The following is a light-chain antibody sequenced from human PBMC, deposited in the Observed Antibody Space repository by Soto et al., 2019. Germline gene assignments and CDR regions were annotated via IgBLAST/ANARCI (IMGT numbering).Light chain of an antibody. CDR2: AAS. J-gene: IGKJ3*01. CDR1: QTISTY. Sequence: DIQMTQSPSSLSASLGDRVTITCRASQTISTYLNWYQQKPGKAPKFLIYAASSLQSGVPSRFSGSGSETDFTLTISSLQPEDFATDYCQQSYTAPFTFGPGTKVEIK. V-gene: IGKV1-39*01. CDR3: QQSYTAPFT.